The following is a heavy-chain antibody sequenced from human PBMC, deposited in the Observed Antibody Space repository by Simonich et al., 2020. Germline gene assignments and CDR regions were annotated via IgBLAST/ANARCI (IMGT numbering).Heavy chain of an antibody. D-gene: IGHD7-27*01. CDR1: GFTFSSFW. J-gene: IGHJ6*03. Sequence: EVQLVESGGGLVQPGGSLRLSCAASGFTFSSFWMSWVSQAPGKGLEWVANIKQDGSEKDYVDSVKGRFTISRDNAKNSLYLQMNSLRAEDTAVYYCARDGLGTAYYYYMDVWGKGTTVTVSS. V-gene: IGHV3-7*01. CDR2: IKQDGSEK. CDR3: ARDGLGTAYYYYMDV.